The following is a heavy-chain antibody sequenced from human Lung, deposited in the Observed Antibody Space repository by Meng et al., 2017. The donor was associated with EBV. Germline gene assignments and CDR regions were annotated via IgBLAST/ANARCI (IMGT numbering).Heavy chain of an antibody. Sequence: QGHLQESGPGLVRPSQTLSLTCTGSGDSISRGGYYWNWIRQHPGEGLEWIGNIYYTGSTHYNPSLNSRVTISVDTSKNQFSLRLRSVTAADTAVYYCARVGAYCGGDCYHPRWGQGTLVTVSS. J-gene: IGHJ4*02. V-gene: IGHV4-31*03. CDR1: GDSISRGGYY. D-gene: IGHD2-21*02. CDR3: ARVGAYCGGDCYHPR. CDR2: IYYTGST.